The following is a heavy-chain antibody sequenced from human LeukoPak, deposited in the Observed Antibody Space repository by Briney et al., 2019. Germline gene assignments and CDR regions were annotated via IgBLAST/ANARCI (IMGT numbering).Heavy chain of an antibody. J-gene: IGHJ4*02. CDR3: ARIDSGYFDY. V-gene: IGHV3-21*01. CDR1: GFTFSSYS. CDR2: ISSSSSYI. Sequence: GSLRLSCAASGFTFSSYSMNWVRQAPGKGLEWVSSISSSSSYIYYADSVKGRFPISRDNAKNSLYLQMNSLRAEDTAVYYCARIDSGYFDYWGQGTLVTVSS. D-gene: IGHD1-26*01.